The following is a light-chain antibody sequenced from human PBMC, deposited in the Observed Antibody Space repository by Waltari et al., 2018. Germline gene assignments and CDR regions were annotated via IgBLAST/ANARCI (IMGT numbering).Light chain of an antibody. Sequence: QSALTQPVSVSGSPGQSITISCTGTSSDVGGFNYVSWYQHHPGKAPKLMIYDVTKRPSGVSNRFSGSGSGNTASLTISGLQSEDEAYYYCSSYIRISASWVFGGGTKLTV. CDR3: SSYIRISASWV. CDR2: DVT. J-gene: IGLJ3*02. V-gene: IGLV2-14*03. CDR1: SSDVGGFNY.